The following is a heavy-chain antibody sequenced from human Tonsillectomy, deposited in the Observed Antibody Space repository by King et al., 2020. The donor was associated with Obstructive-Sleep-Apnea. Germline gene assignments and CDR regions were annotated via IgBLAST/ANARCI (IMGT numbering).Heavy chain of an antibody. J-gene: IGHJ5*02. V-gene: IGHV4-34*01. D-gene: IGHD6-13*01. CDR1: GGSFSDYY. CDR2: INHSGST. CDR3: ARGSGAAAVNWFDP. Sequence: VQLQQWSAGLLKPSETLSLTCAVFGGSFSDYYWSWIRQPPGKGLEWIGEINHSGSTNYNPSLKSRVAISVDTSKNQFSLKLNSVTAADTAVYYCARGSGAAAVNWFDPWGQGTLVTVSS.